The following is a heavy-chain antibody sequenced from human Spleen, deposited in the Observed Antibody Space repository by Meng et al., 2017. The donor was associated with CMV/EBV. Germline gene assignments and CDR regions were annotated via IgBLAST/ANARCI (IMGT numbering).Heavy chain of an antibody. Sequence: SCKASGGTFSSYAISWVRQAPGQGLEWMGGIIPIFGTANYAQKFQGRVTITTDESTSTAYMELSSLRSEDTAVYYCARPYSSSSYFDYRGQGTLVTVSS. J-gene: IGHJ4*02. CDR1: GGTFSSYA. CDR3: ARPYSSSSYFDY. D-gene: IGHD6-6*01. V-gene: IGHV1-69*05. CDR2: IIPIFGTA.